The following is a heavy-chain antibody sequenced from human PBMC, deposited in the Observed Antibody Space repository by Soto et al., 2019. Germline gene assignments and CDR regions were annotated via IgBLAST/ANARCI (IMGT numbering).Heavy chain of an antibody. D-gene: IGHD3-3*01. CDR1: GGSITSGGHY. Sequence: QVQLQESGPGLVKPSQTLSLTCTVSGGSITSGGHYWSWIRQHPGKGLEWIGYIYYSGSTYYNPSLKSRVTISIDTSKNHFSLKVRSVTVADTAVYYCARDQGGITIFGVPYGMDVWCQGTTVTVSS. CDR3: ARDQGGITIFGVPYGMDV. CDR2: IYYSGST. V-gene: IGHV4-31*03. J-gene: IGHJ6*02.